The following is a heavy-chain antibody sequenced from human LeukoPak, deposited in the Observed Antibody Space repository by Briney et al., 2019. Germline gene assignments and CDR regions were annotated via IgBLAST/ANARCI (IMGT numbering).Heavy chain of an antibody. CDR1: GFSFISYG. V-gene: IGHV3-30*18. CDR3: AKRPSDYGDYVSYFDY. CDR2: ISDDGRSK. Sequence: GGSLRLFCAASGFSFISYGMHWVRQAPGKGLEWVGVISDDGRSKDYADSVKGRFTISRDNSKDTLYLQMNSLRAEDTAVYYCAKRPSDYGDYVSYFDYWAREPWSPYPQ. D-gene: IGHD4-17*01. J-gene: IGHJ4*02.